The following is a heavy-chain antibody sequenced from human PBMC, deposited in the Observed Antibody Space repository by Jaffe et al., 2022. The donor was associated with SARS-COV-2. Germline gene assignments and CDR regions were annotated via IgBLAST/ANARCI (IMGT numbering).Heavy chain of an antibody. V-gene: IGHV3-9*01. CDR3: AKDMMRVGSEPIWYYYGMDV. D-gene: IGHD1-26*01. CDR1: GFTFDDYA. CDR2: ISWNSGSI. Sequence: EVQLVESGGGLVQPGRSLRLSCAASGFTFDDYAMHWVRQAPGKGLEWVSGISWNSGSIGYADSVKGRFTISRDNAKNSLYLQMNSLRAEDTALYYCAKDMMRVGSEPIWYYYGMDVWGQGTTVTVSS. J-gene: IGHJ6*02.